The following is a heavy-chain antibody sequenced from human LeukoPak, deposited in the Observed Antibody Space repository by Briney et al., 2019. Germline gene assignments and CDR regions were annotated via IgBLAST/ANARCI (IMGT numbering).Heavy chain of an antibody. CDR1: GFTVSSYW. V-gene: IGHV3-7*01. CDR2: IKKDGSEK. D-gene: IGHD5-18*01. Sequence: GGTLRLSCAASGFTVSSYWMSWVRQAQGKGLEWVANIKKDGSEKYYVDSVKGRFTISRDNAKTSLYLQMNSLRAEDTAVYYCARHLSGVTGYTYGRGIDYWGQGTLVTVSS. J-gene: IGHJ4*02. CDR3: ARHLSGVTGYTYGRGIDY.